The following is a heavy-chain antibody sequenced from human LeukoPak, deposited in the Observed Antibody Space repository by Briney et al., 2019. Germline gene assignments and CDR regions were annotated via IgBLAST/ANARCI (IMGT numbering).Heavy chain of an antibody. CDR1: GFTFSNYA. CDR3: AKPPRDTMTAAEN. D-gene: IGHD6-13*01. CDR2: LTGGGGSA. Sequence: PGGSLRLSCAASGFTFSNYAMSWVRQAPGKGLGWVSGLTGGGGSAKYADSVKGRFTISRDNSKNTFYLQMDGLRAEDTAVYYCAKPPRDTMTAAENWGQGALVTVSS. V-gene: IGHV3-23*01. J-gene: IGHJ4*02.